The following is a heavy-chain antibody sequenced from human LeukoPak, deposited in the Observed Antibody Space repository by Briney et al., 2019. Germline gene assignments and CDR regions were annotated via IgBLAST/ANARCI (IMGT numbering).Heavy chain of an antibody. Sequence: ASVKVSCKASGYTFTGYYIHWVRQAPGQGLEWMGWISAYNGNTNYAQKLQGRVTMTTDTSTSTAYMELRSLRSDDTAVYYCARDRAAAAGTRYFDYWGQGTLVTVSS. CDR2: ISAYNGNT. CDR1: GYTFTGYY. V-gene: IGHV1-18*04. CDR3: ARDRAAAAGTRYFDY. J-gene: IGHJ4*02. D-gene: IGHD6-13*01.